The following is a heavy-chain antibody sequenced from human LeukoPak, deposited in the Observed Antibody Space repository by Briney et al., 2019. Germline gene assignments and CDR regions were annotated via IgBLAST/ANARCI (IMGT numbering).Heavy chain of an antibody. V-gene: IGHV1-8*01. D-gene: IGHD3-22*01. J-gene: IGHJ5*02. CDR2: MNPNSGNT. Sequence: ASVKVSCKASGYTFTSYDINWVRQATGQGLEWMGWMNPNSGNTGYAQKFQGRVTMTRNTSISTAYMELSSLRSEDTAVYYCAREDYYDSSGDYDWFDPWGQGTLVTVSS. CDR1: GYTFTSYD. CDR3: AREDYYDSSGDYDWFDP.